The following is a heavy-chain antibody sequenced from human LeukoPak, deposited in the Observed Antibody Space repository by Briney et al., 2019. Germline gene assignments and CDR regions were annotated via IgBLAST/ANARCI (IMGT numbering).Heavy chain of an antibody. Sequence: GGSLRLSCAGSGFIFGGYTMNWVRQAPGKGLEWLSYISPSGENKLYADSVRGRFSISRDNAKNSLYLQMNSLRAEDTALYYCAKAKAIEDYYDPWGQGTLITVSS. V-gene: IGHV3-48*01. J-gene: IGHJ5*02. CDR2: ISPSGENK. CDR1: GFIFGGYT. CDR3: AKAKAIEDYYDP. D-gene: IGHD3-10*01.